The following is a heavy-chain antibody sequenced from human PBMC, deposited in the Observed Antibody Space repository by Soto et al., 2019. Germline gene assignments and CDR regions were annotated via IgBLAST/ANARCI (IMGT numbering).Heavy chain of an antibody. CDR3: ASWGLSRVGGDY. D-gene: IGHD3-16*01. Sequence: QVQLVQPGAEVKKPGASVKVSCKASGYTFTSYDINWVRQATGQGLEWMGWMNPYSGNTGYAQKFQGRVTMTRNTSISTDYMELSSLRSEDTAVYYCASWGLSRVGGDYWGQGTLVTVSS. CDR1: GYTFTSYD. J-gene: IGHJ4*02. CDR2: MNPYSGNT. V-gene: IGHV1-8*01.